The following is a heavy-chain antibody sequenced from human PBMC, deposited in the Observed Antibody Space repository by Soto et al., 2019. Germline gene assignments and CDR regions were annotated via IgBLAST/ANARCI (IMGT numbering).Heavy chain of an antibody. CDR3: AGEDYDYYYLDV. J-gene: IGHJ6*03. Sequence: QVQLVQSGAEVKKPGSSVKVSCKASGGSFSTYTINWVRQAPGQGLEWMGRIIPVIGIGNYAQKFKGRVTITADKSTSTAYMELSSLRSEDTAVYYCAGEDYDYYYLDVWGKGTTVTVS. V-gene: IGHV1-69*08. CDR2: IIPVIGIG. CDR1: GGSFSTYT.